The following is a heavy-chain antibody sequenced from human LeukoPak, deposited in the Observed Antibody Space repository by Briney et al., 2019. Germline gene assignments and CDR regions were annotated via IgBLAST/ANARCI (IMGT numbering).Heavy chain of an antibody. CDR1: GFTISTFS. CDR3: ARVFVGTADY. Sequence: GGSLRLSCAASGFTISTFSMNWVRQAPGKGLEWDSYISSNSYNIYHADSVKGRFTISRDNAENSLYLQMNSLRVEDTAVYYCARVFVGTADYWGQGTLVTVSS. J-gene: IGHJ4*02. D-gene: IGHD6-13*01. V-gene: IGHV3-48*01. CDR2: ISSNSYNI.